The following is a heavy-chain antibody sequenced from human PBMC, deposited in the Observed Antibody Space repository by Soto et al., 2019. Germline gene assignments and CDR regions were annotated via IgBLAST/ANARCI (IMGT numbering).Heavy chain of an antibody. D-gene: IGHD4-17*01. V-gene: IGHV4-30-4*01. CDR1: GVSIDSDDYY. CDR3: ARGVGYGDYFDY. J-gene: IGHJ4*02. Sequence: QVQLQESGPGLVKPSQTLSLTCTVSGVSIDSDDYYWTWIRQPPGKGLEWIGYIYYSGSTYFTPSLKSRITMSVDTPKNQFSLKLTSVTAADTAVYYCARGVGYGDYFDYWGQGTLVTVSS. CDR2: IYYSGST.